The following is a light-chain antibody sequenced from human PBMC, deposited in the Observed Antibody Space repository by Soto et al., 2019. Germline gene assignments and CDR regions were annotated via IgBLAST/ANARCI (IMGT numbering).Light chain of an antibody. CDR3: QQYGSSPWT. CDR2: GAS. V-gene: IGKV3-20*01. J-gene: IGKJ1*01. CDR1: QSVSSY. Sequence: ELVLPQSPATLSLSPGERATLTCRASQSVSSYLAWYQQKPGQAPRLLIYGASSRATGIPDRFSGSGSGTDFTLTISRLEPEDFAVYYCQQYGSSPWTFGQRTKVDIK.